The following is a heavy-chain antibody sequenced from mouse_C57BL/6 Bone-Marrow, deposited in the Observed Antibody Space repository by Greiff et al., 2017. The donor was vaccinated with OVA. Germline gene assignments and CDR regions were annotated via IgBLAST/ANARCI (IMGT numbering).Heavy chain of an antibody. V-gene: IGHV5-4*01. Sequence: EVQVVESGGGLVKPGGSLKLSCAASGFTFSSYAMSWVRQTPEKRLEWVATISDGGSYTYYPDNVKGRFTISRDNAKNNLYLQMSHLKSEDTAMYYCARRGSGTGDYYFDYWGQGTTLTVSS. CDR3: ARRGSGTGDYYFDY. J-gene: IGHJ2*01. CDR2: ISDGGSYT. D-gene: IGHD4-1*01. CDR1: GFTFSSYA.